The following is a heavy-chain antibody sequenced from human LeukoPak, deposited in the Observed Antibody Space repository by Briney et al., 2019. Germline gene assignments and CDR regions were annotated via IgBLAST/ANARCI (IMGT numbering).Heavy chain of an antibody. CDR2: ISSSSSTI. CDR3: ASGSYCSGGSCYSGNWFDP. J-gene: IGHJ5*02. V-gene: IGHV3-48*01. CDR1: GFTFSSYA. Sequence: PGGSLRLSCAASGFTFSSYAMHWVRQAPGKGLEWVSYISSSSSTIYYADSVKGRFTISRDNAKNSLYLQMNSLRAEDTAVYYCASGSYCSGGSCYSGNWFDPWGQGTLVTVSS. D-gene: IGHD2-15*01.